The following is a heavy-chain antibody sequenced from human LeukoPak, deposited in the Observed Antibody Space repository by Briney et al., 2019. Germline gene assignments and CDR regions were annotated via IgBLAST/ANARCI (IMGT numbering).Heavy chain of an antibody. CDR3: ARGGMATIWDY. V-gene: IGHV4-59*01. CDR2: IYYSGNT. CDR1: GGSISGYY. J-gene: IGHJ4*02. Sequence: SETLSLTCTVSGGSISGYYWSWIRQPPGKGLEWIGYIYYSGNTNYNPSLKSRVTISVDTSKNQFSLKLSSVTAADTAVYYCARGGMATIWDYWGQGTLVTVSS. D-gene: IGHD5-24*01.